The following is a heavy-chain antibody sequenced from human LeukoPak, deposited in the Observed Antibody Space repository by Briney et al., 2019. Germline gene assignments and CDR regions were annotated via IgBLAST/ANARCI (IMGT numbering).Heavy chain of an antibody. D-gene: IGHD5-18*01. CDR3: VVDTTLAFYFDY. CDR1: GLTFSSYA. V-gene: IGHV3-23*01. CDR2: VSGSGGST. Sequence: PGGSLRLSCAASGLTFSSYAMGWVRQAPGKGLEWVSTVSGSGGSTYYADSVKGRFTISRNNSKNTVYLQMNSLRAEDTAVYYCVVDTTLAFYFDYWGQGTLVTVSS. J-gene: IGHJ4*02.